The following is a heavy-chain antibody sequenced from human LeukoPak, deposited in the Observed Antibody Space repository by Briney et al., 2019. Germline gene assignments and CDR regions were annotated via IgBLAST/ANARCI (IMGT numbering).Heavy chain of an antibody. D-gene: IGHD6-13*01. CDR1: GGSIGNTKW. V-gene: IGHV4-4*02. CDR3: ARDGPAVGTFDY. CDR2: IYHSGST. J-gene: IGHJ4*02. Sequence: KPSETLSLTCAVSGGSIGNTKWWSWVRQPPGKGLEWIGEIYHSGSTNYNPSLKSRVTISVDKSKSQFSLKLASVTAADTAIYYCARDGPAVGTFDYWGQGTLVTVSS.